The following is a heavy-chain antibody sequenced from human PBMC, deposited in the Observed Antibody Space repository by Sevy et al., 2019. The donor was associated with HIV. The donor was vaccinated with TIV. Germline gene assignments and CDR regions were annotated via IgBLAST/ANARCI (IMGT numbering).Heavy chain of an antibody. CDR1: GFLFSSYE. D-gene: IGHD1-26*01. CDR2: ISHDGSLK. J-gene: IGHJ3*01. Sequence: GGSLRLSCAASGFLFSSYEMNWVRQTPGKGLEWVAVISHDGSLKYYADSVRGRVTISRDSSKNTVSLQMNSLRFEDTAVYYCAKGSRATHSAFDFWGQGTMVTVSS. CDR3: AKGSRATHSAFDF. V-gene: IGHV3-30*18.